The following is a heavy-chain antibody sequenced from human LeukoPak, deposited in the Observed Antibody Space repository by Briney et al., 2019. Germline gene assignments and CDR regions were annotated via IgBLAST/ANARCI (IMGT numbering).Heavy chain of an antibody. V-gene: IGHV4-34*01. CDR3: ANAPSKRYYYYGMDV. CDR1: GGSFSGYY. CDR2: INHSGST. J-gene: IGHJ6*02. D-gene: IGHD2-2*01. Sequence: SETLSLTCAAYGGSFSGYYWSWIRQPPGKGLEWIGEINHSGSTNYNPSLKSRVTISVDTSKNQFSLKLSSVTAADTAVYYCANAPSKRYYYYGMDVWGQGTTVTVSS.